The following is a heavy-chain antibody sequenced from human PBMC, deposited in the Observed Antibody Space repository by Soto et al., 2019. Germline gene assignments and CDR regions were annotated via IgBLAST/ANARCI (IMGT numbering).Heavy chain of an antibody. CDR1: GGSVSSGSYY. CDR2: IYYSGST. CDR3: ARAFYDFWSGHFYYYYGMDV. Sequence: SETLSLTCTVSGGSVSSGSYYWSWIRQPPGKGLEWIGYIYYSGSTNYNPSLKSRVTISVDTSKNQFSLKLSSVTAADTAVYYCARAFYDFWSGHFYYYYGMDVWGQGTTVTVS. V-gene: IGHV4-61*01. J-gene: IGHJ6*02. D-gene: IGHD3-3*01.